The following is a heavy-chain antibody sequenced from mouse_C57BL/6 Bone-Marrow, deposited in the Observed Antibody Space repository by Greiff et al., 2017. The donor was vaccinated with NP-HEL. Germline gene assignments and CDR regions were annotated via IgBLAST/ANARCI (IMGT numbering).Heavy chain of an antibody. Sequence: QVQLQQPGAELVKPGASVKMSCKASGYTFTSYWITWVKQRPGLGLEWIGDLYPGSGSTNYNEKFKSTATLTVDTSSSTAYMQLSSLTSEDSAVYYCARGDGYPAWFAYWGQGTLVTVSA. D-gene: IGHD2-3*01. CDR1: GYTFTSYW. V-gene: IGHV1-55*01. J-gene: IGHJ3*01. CDR3: ARGDGYPAWFAY. CDR2: LYPGSGST.